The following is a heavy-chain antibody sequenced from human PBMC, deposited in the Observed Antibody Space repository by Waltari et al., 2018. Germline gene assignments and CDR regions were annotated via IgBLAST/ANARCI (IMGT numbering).Heavy chain of an antibody. J-gene: IGHJ4*02. CDR2: IMGTGGST. Sequence: EVQLVESGGDLVQPGGSLRLSCAASGFTFSSYAMSWVRQAPGKGLEWVSAIMGTGGSTYYADSVKGRFTISRDNSKNTLYLQMNSLRAEDAAVYYCATRGTYYKFDYWGQGSLVTVSS. D-gene: IGHD1-26*01. CDR3: ATRGTYYKFDY. V-gene: IGHV3-23*04. CDR1: GFTFSSYA.